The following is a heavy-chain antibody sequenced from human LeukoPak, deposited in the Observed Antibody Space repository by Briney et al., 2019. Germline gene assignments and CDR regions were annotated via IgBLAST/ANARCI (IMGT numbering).Heavy chain of an antibody. CDR2: ISSSSSYI. Sequence: GGSLRLSCAASGFTFSSYSMNWVRQAPGKGLEWVSSISSSSSYIYYADSVKGRFTISRDNAKNSLYLQMNSLRAEDTAVYYCARYSGDSMGYFDYWGQGTLVTVSS. D-gene: IGHD1-26*01. CDR3: ARYSGDSMGYFDY. J-gene: IGHJ4*02. V-gene: IGHV3-21*01. CDR1: GFTFSSYS.